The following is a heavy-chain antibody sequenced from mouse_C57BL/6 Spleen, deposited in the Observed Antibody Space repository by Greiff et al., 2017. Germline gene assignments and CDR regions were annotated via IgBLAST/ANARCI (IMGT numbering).Heavy chain of an antibody. Sequence: QVQLKQPGAELVKPGASVKMSCKASGYTFTSYWITWVKQRPGQGLEWIGDIYPGSGSTNYNEKFKSKATLTVATSSSTAYMQLSSLTSEDSAVYESGKYGVRYGRYFDVWGTGTTVTVSS. V-gene: IGHV1-55*01. D-gene: IGHD2-14*01. CDR3: GKYGVRYGRYFDV. CDR1: GYTFTSYW. J-gene: IGHJ1*03. CDR2: IYPGSGST.